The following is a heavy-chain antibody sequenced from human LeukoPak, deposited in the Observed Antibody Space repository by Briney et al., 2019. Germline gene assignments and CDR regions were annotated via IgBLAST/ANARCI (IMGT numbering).Heavy chain of an antibody. V-gene: IGHV3-30*18. Sequence: PGGSLRLSCAASGFTFSSYGMHWVRQAPGKGLEWVAVISYDGSNKYYADSVKGRFTISRDNSKNTLYLQMNSLRAEDTAVYYCAKDKDSGKPVAGPSFFDYWGQGTLVTVSS. D-gene: IGHD6-19*01. CDR3: AKDKDSGKPVAGPSFFDY. J-gene: IGHJ4*02. CDR2: ISYDGSNK. CDR1: GFTFSSYG.